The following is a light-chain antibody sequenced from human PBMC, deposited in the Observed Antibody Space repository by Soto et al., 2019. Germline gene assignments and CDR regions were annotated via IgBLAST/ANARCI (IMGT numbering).Light chain of an antibody. CDR3: QVWDSTSDHYV. CDR1: NIGSRS. Sequence: SYELTQPPSVSVAPGQTASISCGGNNIGSRSVHWYQQKPGQAPVLAVYDDRDRPSGIPERFAGSNSGNTATLTISRVEAGDEADYYCQVWDSTSDHYVFGTGTKVTVL. CDR2: DDR. J-gene: IGLJ1*01. V-gene: IGLV3-21*02.